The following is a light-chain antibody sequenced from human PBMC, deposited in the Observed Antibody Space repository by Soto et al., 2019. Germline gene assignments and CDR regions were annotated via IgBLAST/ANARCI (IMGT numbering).Light chain of an antibody. CDR1: QSISSY. CDR3: QQSYSTLSYT. Sequence: DIRMTQSPSSLSASVGDRVTITCRASQSISSYLNWYQQKPGKAPKLLIYAASSLQSGVPSRFSGSGSGTDFTLTISSLQPEDFATYYCQQSYSTLSYTFGQGTK. J-gene: IGKJ2*01. V-gene: IGKV1-39*01. CDR2: AAS.